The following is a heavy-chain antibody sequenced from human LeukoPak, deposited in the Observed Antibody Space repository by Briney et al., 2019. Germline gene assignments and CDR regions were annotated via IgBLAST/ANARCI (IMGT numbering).Heavy chain of an antibody. CDR3: AKDSPYVYYGSGSYWDY. D-gene: IGHD3-10*01. CDR1: GFTFSSYA. CDR2: ISGSDST. J-gene: IGHJ4*02. Sequence: GGSLRLSCAASGFTFSSYAMSWVRQAPGKGLEWVSAISGSDSTYYADSVKGRFTISRDNSKNTLYLQMNSLRAEDTAVYYCAKDSPYVYYGSGSYWDYWGQGTLVTVSS. V-gene: IGHV3-23*01.